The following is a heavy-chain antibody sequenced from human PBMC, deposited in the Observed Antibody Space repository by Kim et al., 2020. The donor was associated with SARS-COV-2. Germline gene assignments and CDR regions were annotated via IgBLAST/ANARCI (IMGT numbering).Heavy chain of an antibody. Sequence: GESLKISCKGSGYSFTSYWISWVRQMPGKGLEWMGRIDPSDSYTNYSPSFQGHVTISADKSISTAYLQWSSLKASDTAMYYCASHSILYSSGWYSDLHYWGQGTLVTVSS. D-gene: IGHD6-19*01. J-gene: IGHJ4*02. CDR1: GYSFTSYW. V-gene: IGHV5-10-1*01. CDR3: ASHSILYSSGWYSDLHY. CDR2: IDPSDSYT.